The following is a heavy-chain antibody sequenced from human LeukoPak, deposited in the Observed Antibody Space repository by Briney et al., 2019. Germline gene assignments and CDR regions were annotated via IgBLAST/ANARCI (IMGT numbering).Heavy chain of an antibody. J-gene: IGHJ4*02. D-gene: IGHD5-18*01. V-gene: IGHV3-30*02. CDR1: GFTFSGYG. Sequence: PGGSLRLSCAASGFTFSGYGMHWVRQAPGKGLEWVAFIRYDGSNKYYADSVKGRFTISRDNSKNTLYLQMNSLRAEDTAVYYCAKNSGYSYGSYLDYWGQGTLVTVSS. CDR2: IRYDGSNK. CDR3: AKNSGYSYGSYLDY.